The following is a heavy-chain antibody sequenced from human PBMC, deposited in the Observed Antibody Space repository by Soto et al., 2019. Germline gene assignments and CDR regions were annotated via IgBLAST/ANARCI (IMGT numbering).Heavy chain of an antibody. CDR1: GFTFSTYW. J-gene: IGHJ4*02. Sequence: PGGSLRLSCAASGFTFSTYWMTWVRQAPGKGLEWVANIKQDGSEKYYVDSVKGRFTISRDNAKNSLYLQINSLRAEDTAVYYCVRGRSSSDYWGQGTLVTVSS. V-gene: IGHV3-7*01. D-gene: IGHD6-6*01. CDR3: VRGRSSSDY. CDR2: IKQDGSEK.